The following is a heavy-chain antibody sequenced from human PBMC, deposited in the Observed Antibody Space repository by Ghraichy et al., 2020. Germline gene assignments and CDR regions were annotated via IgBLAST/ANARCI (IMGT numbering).Heavy chain of an antibody. J-gene: IGHJ6*02. CDR2: INHSGST. CDR1: GGSFSGYY. Sequence: GSLSLTCAVYGGSFSGYYWSWIRQPPGKGLEWIGEINHSGSTNYNPSLKSRVTISVDTSKNQFSLKLSSVTAADTAVYYCATAGYPDIAAAGNRLMDYYYYGMDVWGQGTTVTVSS. D-gene: IGHD6-13*01. CDR3: ATAGYPDIAAAGNRLMDYYYYGMDV. V-gene: IGHV4-34*01.